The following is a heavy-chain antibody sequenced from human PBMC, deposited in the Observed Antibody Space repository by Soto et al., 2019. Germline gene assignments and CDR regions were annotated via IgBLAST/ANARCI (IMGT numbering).Heavy chain of an antibody. V-gene: IGHV4-4*07. CDR2: IYATGTT. CDR1: GASISGFY. CDR3: VRDGTKTLRDWFDP. D-gene: IGHD1-1*01. J-gene: IGHJ5*02. Sequence: SSETLSLTCTVSGASISGFYWSWIRKSAGKGLEWIGRIYATGTTDYNPSLKSRVMMSVDTSKKQFSLKLRSVTAADTAVYYCVRDGTKTLRDWFDPWGQGMSVTVSS.